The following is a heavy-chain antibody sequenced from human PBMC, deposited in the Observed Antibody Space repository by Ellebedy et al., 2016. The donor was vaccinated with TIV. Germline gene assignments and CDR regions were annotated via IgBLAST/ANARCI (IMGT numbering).Heavy chain of an antibody. D-gene: IGHD2-2*01. CDR3: ARDLTQYASGAGLSDS. CDR1: GFTFSTYA. V-gene: IGHV3-30-3*01. J-gene: IGHJ4*02. CDR2: VSFDVDKK. Sequence: PGGSLRLSYVASGFTFSTYAMHWVRQSPRKGLEWVAIVSFDVDKKFYTDSVKGRFTISRDNSKNTLYLDMNNLGVEDTAVYYCARDLTQYASGAGLSDSWGQGTLVTVSS.